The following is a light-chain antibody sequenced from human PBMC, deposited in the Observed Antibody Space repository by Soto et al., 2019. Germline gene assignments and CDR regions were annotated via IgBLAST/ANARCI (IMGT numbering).Light chain of an antibody. J-gene: IGKJ1*01. V-gene: IGKV2-30*01. CDR3: VQGTHWPWP. Sequence: DVVMTQSPLPLSVTLGQPASISCRSSQGLVYSDGNTFLNWFHQRPGQSPMRLIYQVSNRDSGVPDRFSGSGSGTDYTLTISRVEAEDVGIYYCVQGTHWPWPFGQGTKVEIK. CDR2: QVS. CDR1: QGLVYSDGNTF.